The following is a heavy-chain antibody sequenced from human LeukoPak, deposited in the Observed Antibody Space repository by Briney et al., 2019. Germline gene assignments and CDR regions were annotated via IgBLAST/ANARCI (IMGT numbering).Heavy chain of an antibody. V-gene: IGHV3-20*04. CDR3: ASGRSSWPYNYYYYMDV. J-gene: IGHJ6*03. Sequence: GGSLRLSCAASGFTFDDYGMNWVRQAPGKGLEWVSGINWNGGSTGYADSVKGRFTISRDNAKNSLYLQINSLRAEDTAVYYCASGRSSWPYNYYYYMDVWGKGTTVTVSS. CDR1: GFTFDDYG. CDR2: INWNGGST. D-gene: IGHD6-13*01.